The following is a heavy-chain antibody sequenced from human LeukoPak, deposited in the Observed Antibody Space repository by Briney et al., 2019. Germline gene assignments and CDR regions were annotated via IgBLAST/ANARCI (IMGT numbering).Heavy chain of an antibody. CDR3: APDRYDSSGDYYRFDY. Sequence: GASVKVSCKASGFTFTSSAMQWVRQARGQRLEWIGWIVVGSGNTNYAQKFQERVTITRDMSTSTAYMELSSLRSEDTAVYYCAPDRYDSSGDYYRFDYWGQGTLVTGSS. CDR2: IVVGSGNT. D-gene: IGHD3-22*01. CDR1: GFTFTSSA. J-gene: IGHJ4*02. V-gene: IGHV1-58*02.